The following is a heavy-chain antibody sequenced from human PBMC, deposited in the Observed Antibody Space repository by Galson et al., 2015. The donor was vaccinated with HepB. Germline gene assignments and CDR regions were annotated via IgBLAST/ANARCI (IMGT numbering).Heavy chain of an antibody. CDR2: ISGSGGST. CDR3: AKDPKSGYERYYYYYGMDV. V-gene: IGHV3-23*01. D-gene: IGHD5-12*01. CDR1: GFTFSSYA. Sequence: SLRLSCAASGFTFSSYAMSWVRQAPGKGLEWVSAISGSGGSTYYADSVKGRFTISRDNSKNTLYLQMNSLRAEDTAVYYCAKDPKSGYERYYYYYGMDVWGQGTTVTVSS. J-gene: IGHJ6*02.